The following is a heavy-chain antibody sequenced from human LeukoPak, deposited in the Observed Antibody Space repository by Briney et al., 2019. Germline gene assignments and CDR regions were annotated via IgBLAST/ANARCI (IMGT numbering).Heavy chain of an antibody. CDR3: ATNLLHSGYDFVNFDY. V-gene: IGHV1-24*01. CDR2: FDPEDGEI. J-gene: IGHJ4*02. D-gene: IGHD5-12*01. Sequence: ASVKVSCKVSGYTLTELSMHWVRQAPGKGLEWMGGFDPEDGEIIYAQKFQGRVTMTEDTSTDTAYMELSSLRSEDTAVYYCATNLLHSGYDFVNFDYWGQGTLVTVSS. CDR1: GYTLTELS.